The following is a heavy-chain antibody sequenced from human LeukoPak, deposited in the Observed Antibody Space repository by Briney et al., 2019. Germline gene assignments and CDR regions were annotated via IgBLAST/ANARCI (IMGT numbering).Heavy chain of an antibody. V-gene: IGHV4-34*01. CDR1: GGSFSGKY. CDR2: ITYSGSI. Sequence: SETLSLTCAVSGGSFSGKYWTWIRQPPGKGLEWIGEITYSGSIYYNPSLKSRVTISVDTSKNQFSLKLNSVTAADTAVYYCARESIAVAGTLGYYYYYGMDVWGQGTTVTVSS. CDR3: ARESIAVAGTLGYYYYYGMDV. J-gene: IGHJ6*02. D-gene: IGHD6-19*01.